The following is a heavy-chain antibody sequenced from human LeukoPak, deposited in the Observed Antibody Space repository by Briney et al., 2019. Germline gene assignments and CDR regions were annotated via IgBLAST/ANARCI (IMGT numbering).Heavy chain of an antibody. D-gene: IGHD3-3*02. CDR2: ISHSGST. CDR3: ARRRLAASALDY. V-gene: IGHV4-39*01. CDR1: GGSTSSSSFY. Sequence: SETLSLTCTVSGGSTSSSSFYWGWTRQPPGKGLEWVGTISHSGSTYYNPSLKSRVTVSVDTSKNQFSLKLSSVTAADTAVYYCARRRLAASALDYWGQGTLVTVSS. J-gene: IGHJ4*02.